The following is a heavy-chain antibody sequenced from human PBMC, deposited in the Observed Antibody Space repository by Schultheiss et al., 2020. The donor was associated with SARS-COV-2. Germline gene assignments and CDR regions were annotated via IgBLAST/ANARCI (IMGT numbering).Heavy chain of an antibody. D-gene: IGHD1-26*01. J-gene: IGHJ3*02. CDR3: ARDSEVVGASADAFDI. CDR2: IYTSGST. Sequence: SETLSLTCTVSGGSISSYYWSWIRQPPGKGLEWIGRIYTSGSTNYNPSLKSRVTMSVDTSKNQFSLKLSSVTAADTAVYYCARDSEVVGASADAFDIWGQGTMVTVSS. CDR1: GGSISSYY. V-gene: IGHV4-4*07.